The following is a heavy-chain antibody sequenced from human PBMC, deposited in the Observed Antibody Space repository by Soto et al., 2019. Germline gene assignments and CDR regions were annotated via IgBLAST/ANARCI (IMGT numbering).Heavy chain of an antibody. D-gene: IGHD6-6*01. CDR2: ISGSGGST. Sequence: PGGSLRLSCAASGFTFSSYAMSWVRQAPGKGLEWVSAISGSGGSTYYADSVKGRFTISRDNSKNTLYLQMNSLRAEDTAVYYCAFEYSSSPDTNYYYYYGMDVWGQGTTVTVSS. J-gene: IGHJ6*02. V-gene: IGHV3-23*01. CDR3: AFEYSSSPDTNYYYYYGMDV. CDR1: GFTFSSYA.